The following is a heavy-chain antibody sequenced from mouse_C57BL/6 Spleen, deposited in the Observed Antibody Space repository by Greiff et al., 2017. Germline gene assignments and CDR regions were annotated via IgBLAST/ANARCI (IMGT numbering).Heavy chain of an antibody. J-gene: IGHJ1*03. D-gene: IGHD1-1*01. CDR2: IWSDGST. CDR3: ARHRAYGSSYWYFDV. V-gene: IGHV2-6-1*01. Sequence: VKLMESGPGLVEPSQSLSITCTVSGFSLTSYGVHWVRQPPGKGLEWLVVIWSDGSTNYNSALKSRLSISKDNSKSQVFLKMNSLQTDDTAMYYCARHRAYGSSYWYFDVWGTGTTVTVSS. CDR1: GFSLTSYG.